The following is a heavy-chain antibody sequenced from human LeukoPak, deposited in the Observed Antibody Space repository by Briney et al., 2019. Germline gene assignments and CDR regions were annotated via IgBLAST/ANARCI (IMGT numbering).Heavy chain of an antibody. J-gene: IGHJ4*02. CDR3: ARAVGSIAASLVDY. D-gene: IGHD6-6*01. CDR2: MSSSGST. CDR1: GGSIRISDYF. Sequence: PSETLSLTCTVSGGSIRISDYFWACLRPPPGKVLEWVGSMSSSGSTFYNPSLKSRVTISVDTSKNQFSLKLSSVTAADTAVYYCARAVGSIAASLVDYWGQGTLVTVSS. V-gene: IGHV4-39*07.